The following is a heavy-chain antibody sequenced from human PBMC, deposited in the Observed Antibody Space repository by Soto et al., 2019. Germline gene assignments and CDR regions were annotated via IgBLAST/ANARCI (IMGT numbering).Heavy chain of an antibody. D-gene: IGHD6-19*01. J-gene: IGHJ5*02. V-gene: IGHV4-38-2*01. CDR3: ARVGSVVAGTAWDPYWFDP. Sequence: KPSETLSLTXAVSGYSISSGYYWGWIRQPPGKGLEWIGSIYHSGSTYYNPSLKSRVTISVDTSKNQFSLKLSSVTAADTAVYYCARVGSVVAGTAWDPYWFDPWGQGTLVTVSS. CDR1: GYSISSGYY. CDR2: IYHSGST.